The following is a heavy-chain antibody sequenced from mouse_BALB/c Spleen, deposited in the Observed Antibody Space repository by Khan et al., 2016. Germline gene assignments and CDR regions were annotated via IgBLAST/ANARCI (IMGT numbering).Heavy chain of an antibody. V-gene: IGHV3-2*02. D-gene: IGHD1-1*01. CDR2: ISYSGST. CDR1: GYSITSDYA. J-gene: IGHJ4*01. Sequence: EVQLQESGPGLVKPSQSLSLTCTVTGYSITSDYAWNWIRQFPGNKLEWMGYISYSGSTSYNPSLKSRISITRDTSKNQFFLQLNSVTTEDTATYYCATYYYGSSHDAMDYWGQGTSVTVSS. CDR3: ATYYYGSSHDAMDY.